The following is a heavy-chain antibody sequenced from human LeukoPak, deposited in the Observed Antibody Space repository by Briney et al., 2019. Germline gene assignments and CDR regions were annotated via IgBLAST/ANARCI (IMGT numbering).Heavy chain of an antibody. CDR2: INPNSGGT. CDR1: GYTFTGYY. J-gene: IGHJ6*02. V-gene: IGHV1-2*02. CDR3: ARAPPPYYDFWSGPTSYGMDV. D-gene: IGHD3-3*01. Sequence: ASVKVSCKASGYTFTGYYMHWVRQAPGQGLEWMGWINPNSGGTNYAQKFQGRVTMTRDTSISTAYMELSRLRSDDTAVYYCARAPPPYYDFWSGPTSYGMDVWGQGTTVTVSS.